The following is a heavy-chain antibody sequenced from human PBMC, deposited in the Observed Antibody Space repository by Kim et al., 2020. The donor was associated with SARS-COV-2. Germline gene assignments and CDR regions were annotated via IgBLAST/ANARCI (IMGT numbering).Heavy chain of an antibody. D-gene: IGHD2-2*01. V-gene: IGHV4-39*01. CDR2: IYYRGST. J-gene: IGHJ5*02. CDR3: ARHPDSSPYLNRIDP. CDR1: GGSTSSSGDY. Sequence: SETLSLTCVVSGGSTSSSGDYWGWIRQPPGKGLEWIGSIYYRGSTFYNPSLKSRVTISVDTSRNRFSLKLSSVTAADTAVYYCARHPDSSPYLNRIDPWGQGTLVTVSS.